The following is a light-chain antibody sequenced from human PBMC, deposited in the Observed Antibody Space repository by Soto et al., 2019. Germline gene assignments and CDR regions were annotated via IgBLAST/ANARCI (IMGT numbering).Light chain of an antibody. CDR3: SAWDDSLNGHVV. CDR2: SDD. J-gene: IGLJ2*01. V-gene: IGLV1-44*01. CDR1: SSNIETNT. Sequence: QSVLTQPPSASGTPGQTVTISCSGSSSNIETNTVTWYQQLPGTAPKLLIYSDDQRPSGVPDRFSGSKSGTSASLAISGLQSEDEADYYCSAWDDSLNGHVVFGGGTKVTVL.